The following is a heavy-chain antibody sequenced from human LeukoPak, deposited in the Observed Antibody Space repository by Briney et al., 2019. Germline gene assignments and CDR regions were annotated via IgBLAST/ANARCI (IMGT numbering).Heavy chain of an antibody. J-gene: IGHJ4*02. Sequence: GGSLRLSCAASGFTFSSSWMTWVRQAPGKGLEWVANIKQDGNEKYYVDSVRGRFTVSRDNAKNSLYLQMDSLRVEDTAVYYCARPGLYCSGGSCYPFESWGQGTLVTVSS. CDR3: ARPGLYCSGGSCYPFES. CDR2: IKQDGNEK. D-gene: IGHD2-15*01. V-gene: IGHV3-7*01. CDR1: GFTFSSSW.